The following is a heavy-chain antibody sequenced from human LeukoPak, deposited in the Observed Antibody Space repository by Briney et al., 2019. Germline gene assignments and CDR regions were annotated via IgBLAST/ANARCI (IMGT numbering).Heavy chain of an antibody. CDR1: GFTFSSYG. D-gene: IGHD3-22*01. Sequence: GGSLRLSCAASGFTFSSYGMSWVRRAPGKGLEWVSAISGSGGSTYYADSVKGRFTISRDNSKNTLYLQIDSLRAEDTAVYYCARAVWDSSGHLFDYWGQGTLVTVSS. V-gene: IGHV3-23*01. CDR2: ISGSGGST. J-gene: IGHJ4*02. CDR3: ARAVWDSSGHLFDY.